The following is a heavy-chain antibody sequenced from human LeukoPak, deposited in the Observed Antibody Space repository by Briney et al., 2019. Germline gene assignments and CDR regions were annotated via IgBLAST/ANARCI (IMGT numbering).Heavy chain of an antibody. CDR3: ARLLRYSSSHYYYYYMDA. CDR2: IYYSGST. V-gene: IGHV4-59*08. J-gene: IGHJ6*03. D-gene: IGHD6-13*01. Sequence: SETLSLTCTVSGGSISSYYWSWIRQPPGKGLEWIGYIYYSGSTNYNPSLKSRVTISVDTSKNQFSLKLSSVTAADTAVYYCARLLRYSSSHYYYYYMDAWGKGTTVTVSS. CDR1: GGSISSYY.